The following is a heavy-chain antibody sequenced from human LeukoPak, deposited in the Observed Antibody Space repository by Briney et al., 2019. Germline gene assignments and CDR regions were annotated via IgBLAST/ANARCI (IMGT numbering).Heavy chain of an antibody. CDR2: IRYDGSNK. CDR3: ATVNRMHGSSTSCPFDY. J-gene: IGHJ4*02. D-gene: IGHD2-2*01. CDR1: GFTFSSYG. V-gene: IGHV3-30*02. Sequence: GGSLRLSCAASGFTFSSYGMHWVRQAPGKGLEWVAFIRYDGSNKYFADSVKGRFTISRDNSKNTLYLQMNSLRAEDTAVYYCATVNRMHGSSTSCPFDYWGQGTLVTVSS.